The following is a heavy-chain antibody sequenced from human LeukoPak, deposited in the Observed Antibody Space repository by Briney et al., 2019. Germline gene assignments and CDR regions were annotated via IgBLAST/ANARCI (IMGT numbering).Heavy chain of an antibody. J-gene: IGHJ6*02. Sequence: SETLSLTCTVSGGSISSGGYYWNWIRQPAGKGLEWIGRIQTSGSTNYNPSLNSRVTISVDTSENQFSLKLSSVTAADTAVYYCARITFVVEGYGMDVWGQGTTVTVSS. D-gene: IGHD2-21*01. CDR2: IQTSGST. CDR3: ARITFVVEGYGMDV. CDR1: GGSISSGGYY. V-gene: IGHV4-61*02.